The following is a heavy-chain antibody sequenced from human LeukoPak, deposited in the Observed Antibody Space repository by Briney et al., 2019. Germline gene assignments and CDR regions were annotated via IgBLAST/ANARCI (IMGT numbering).Heavy chain of an antibody. D-gene: IGHD4-17*01. Sequence: GESLKISCTGSGYGFTSYWIGWVRQTPGTGLEYMGIIHPGDSETKYSPSFQGQVTMSVDGSRTTAFLQWSSLKASDTAMYYCARLGNYGDYGDYWGQGTMVTVSP. CDR1: GYGFTSYW. CDR3: ARLGNYGDYGDY. V-gene: IGHV5-51*01. CDR2: IHPGDSET. J-gene: IGHJ4*02.